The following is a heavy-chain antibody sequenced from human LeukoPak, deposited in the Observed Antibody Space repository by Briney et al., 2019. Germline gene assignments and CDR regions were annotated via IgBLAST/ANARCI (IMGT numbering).Heavy chain of an antibody. CDR3: ARNHYDILTGYSRYFDY. J-gene: IGHJ4*02. Sequence: SETLSLTCAVSGGSISSGGYSWSWIRQPPGKGLEWIGYIYHSGSTYYNPSLKSRVTISVDRSKNQFSLKLSSVTAADTAVYYCARNHYDILTGYSRYFDYWGQGTLVTVSS. CDR2: IYHSGST. D-gene: IGHD3-9*01. CDR1: GGSISSGGYS. V-gene: IGHV4-30-2*01.